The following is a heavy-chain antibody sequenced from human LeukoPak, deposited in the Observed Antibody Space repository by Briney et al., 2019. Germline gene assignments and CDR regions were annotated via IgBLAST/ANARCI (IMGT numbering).Heavy chain of an antibody. J-gene: IGHJ4*02. CDR3: ARDREGYFDY. D-gene: IGHD1-14*01. Sequence: GGSLRLSCAASGFTFSSYWMHWVRQAPGKGLEWVSRISLDGSRTSYADFVKGRFTISRDNAKNTLYLQMNSLRAEDTAVYYCARDREGYFDYWGQGTLVTVSS. V-gene: IGHV3-74*01. CDR1: GFTFSSYW. CDR2: ISLDGSRT.